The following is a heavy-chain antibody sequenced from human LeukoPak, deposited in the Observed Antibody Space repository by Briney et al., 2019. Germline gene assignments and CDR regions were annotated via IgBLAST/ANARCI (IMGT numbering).Heavy chain of an antibody. J-gene: IGHJ4*02. CDR1: GXXXSXDX. D-gene: IGHD3-22*01. CDR2: IYYSGSX. CDR3: ARQVRDSXGPWYYFES. V-gene: IGHV4-59*08. Sequence: PSETLSLTCIVXGXXXSXDXXSXIXXPPXXXLXXIXCIYYSGSXIYNPSLKSRLTISVXTSKNQFSLKLSSVTAADTAVYXCARQVRDSXGPWYYFESWGQGNLVTVSS.